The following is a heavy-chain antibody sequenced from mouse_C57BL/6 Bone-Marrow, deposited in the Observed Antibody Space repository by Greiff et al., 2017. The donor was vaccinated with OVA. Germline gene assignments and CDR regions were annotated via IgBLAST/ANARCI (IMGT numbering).Heavy chain of an antibody. Sequence: EVKLVESGPGLVKPSQSLSLTCSVTGYSITSGYYWNWIRQFPGNKLEWMGYISYDGSNNYNPSLKNRIPITRDTSKNQFFLKLNSVTTEDTATYYCARDYSNYLAWFAYWGQGTLVTVSA. CDR2: ISYDGSN. J-gene: IGHJ3*01. V-gene: IGHV3-6*01. D-gene: IGHD2-5*01. CDR1: GYSITSGYY. CDR3: ARDYSNYLAWFAY.